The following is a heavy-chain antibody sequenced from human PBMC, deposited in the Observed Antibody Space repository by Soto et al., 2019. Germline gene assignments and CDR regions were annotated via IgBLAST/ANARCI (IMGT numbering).Heavy chain of an antibody. Sequence: QVHLQESGPGLVKPSETLSLTCTVSGGSFSGFSWGWVRQPPGERLEWIGHFYSTTTKYSPSLNSRVSISVDTSKNQFSLQLGSVTVADTAVYYCARVPPRDHVFTVFDLWGQGVPVTVSS. J-gene: IGHJ5*02. D-gene: IGHD3-16*01. CDR1: GGSFSGFS. CDR2: FYSTTT. CDR3: ARVPPRDHVFTVFDL. V-gene: IGHV4-4*09.